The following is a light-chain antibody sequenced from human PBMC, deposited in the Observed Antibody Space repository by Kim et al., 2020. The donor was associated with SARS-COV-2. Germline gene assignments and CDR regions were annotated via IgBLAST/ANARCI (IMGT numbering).Light chain of an antibody. CDR1: SSDVGGYNY. J-gene: IGLJ3*02. CDR3: CSYAGSYTWV. CDR2: DVD. V-gene: IGLV2-11*01. Sequence: GQSVTLSCTGTSSDVGGYNYVSWYQHHPGKAPKLMIYDVDKRPSGVPDRFSGSKSGNTASLTISGLQAEDEADYYCCSYAGSYTWVFGGGTQLTVL.